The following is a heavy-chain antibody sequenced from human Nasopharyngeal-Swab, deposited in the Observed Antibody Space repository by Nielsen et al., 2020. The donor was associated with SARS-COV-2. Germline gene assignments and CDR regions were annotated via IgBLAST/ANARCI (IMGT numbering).Heavy chain of an antibody. D-gene: IGHD2-15*01. CDR1: GYTFTSYD. J-gene: IGHJ6*02. CDR2: MNPNSGNT. V-gene: IGHV1-8*01. Sequence: ASVKVSCKASGYTFTSYDINWVRQATGQGLEWMGWMNPNSGNTGYAQKFQGRVTMTSNTSISTAYMELSSLRSEDTAVYYCARDTRMSYYYYYGMDVWGQGTTVTVSS. CDR3: ARDTRMSYYYYYGMDV.